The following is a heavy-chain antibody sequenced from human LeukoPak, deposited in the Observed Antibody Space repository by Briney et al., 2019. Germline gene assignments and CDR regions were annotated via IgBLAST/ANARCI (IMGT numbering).Heavy chain of an antibody. Sequence: PGGSLRLSCAASGFTFSSYGMHWVRQAPGKGLEWVAVISYDGSNKYYADSVKGRFTISRDNSKNTLYLQMNSLRAEDTAVYYCAKDFHGGSPDFDYWGQGTLVTVSS. V-gene: IGHV3-30*18. CDR3: AKDFHGGSPDFDY. CDR1: GFTFSSYG. D-gene: IGHD2-15*01. CDR2: ISYDGSNK. J-gene: IGHJ4*02.